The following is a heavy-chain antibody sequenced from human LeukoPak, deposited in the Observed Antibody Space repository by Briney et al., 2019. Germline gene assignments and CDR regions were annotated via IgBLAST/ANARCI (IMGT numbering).Heavy chain of an antibody. D-gene: IGHD3-10*01. CDR2: INHSGST. CDR1: GGSFSGYY. Sequence: SETLSLTYAVYGGSFSGYYWSWSRQPPGKGLEWIGEINHSGSTNYNPSLKSRVTISVDTSKNQFSLKLSSVTAADTAVYYCARGMLPYYGSGSLDYWGQGTLVTVSS. V-gene: IGHV4-34*01. J-gene: IGHJ4*02. CDR3: ARGMLPYYGSGSLDY.